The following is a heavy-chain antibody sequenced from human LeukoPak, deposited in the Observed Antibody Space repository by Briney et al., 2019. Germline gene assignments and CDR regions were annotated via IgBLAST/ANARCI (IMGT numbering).Heavy chain of an antibody. CDR1: GGSISRYY. J-gene: IGHJ5*02. CDR3: ARHADIGLIRDGFET. Sequence: SETLSLTCTVSGGSISRYYWSWIRQPPAKGLEWIGYIYDSRGTLYNSSLKSRVTMSIDTSNNQFSLRLNSVTAADTAVYYCARHADIGLIRDGFETWGQGTPVTVSS. V-gene: IGHV4-59*08. D-gene: IGHD2-15*01. CDR2: IYDSRGT.